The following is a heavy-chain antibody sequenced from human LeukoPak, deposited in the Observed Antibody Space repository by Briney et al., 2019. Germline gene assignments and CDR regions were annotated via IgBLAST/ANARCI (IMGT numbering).Heavy chain of an antibody. CDR3: ARDSYYYDSSGWPQPPVKFDY. D-gene: IGHD3-22*01. J-gene: IGHJ4*02. V-gene: IGHV1-46*01. Sequence: ASVKVSCKASEFSPTTYYIHWVRQAPGQGLEWLGIINPTGSSTTYAQKFQGRVTITADESTSTAYMELSSLRSEDTAVYYCARDSYYYDSSGWPQPPVKFDYWGQGTLVTVSS. CDR1: EFSPTTYY. CDR2: INPTGSST.